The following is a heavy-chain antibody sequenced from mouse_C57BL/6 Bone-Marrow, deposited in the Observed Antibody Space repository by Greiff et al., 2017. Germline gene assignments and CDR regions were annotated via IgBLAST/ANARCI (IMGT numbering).Heavy chain of an antibody. V-gene: IGHV14-1*01. D-gene: IGHD1-1*01. Sequence: EVKLQESGAELVRPGASVKLSCTASGFNIKDYYMHWVKQRPEQGLEWIGRIDPEDGDTEYAPKFQGKGAMTADTSSNTAYLQLSCLTSEDTAVYYCTTSYYYGSSYDWFAYWGQGTLVTVSA. CDR1: GFNIKDYY. CDR3: TTSYYYGSSYDWFAY. J-gene: IGHJ3*01. CDR2: IDPEDGDT.